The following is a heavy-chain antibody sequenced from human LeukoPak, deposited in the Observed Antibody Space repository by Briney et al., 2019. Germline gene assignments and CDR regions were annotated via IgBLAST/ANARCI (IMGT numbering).Heavy chain of an antibody. CDR2: INPNSGGT. Sequence: ASVKVSCKASGYTFTGYYMHWVRQAPGQVLGWMGWINPNSGGTNYAQKFQGRVTMTRDTSISTAYMELSRLRSDDTAVYYCARAGVSYYYYGMDVWGQGTTVTVSS. CDR1: GYTFTGYY. V-gene: IGHV1-2*02. CDR3: ARAGVSYYYYGMDV. J-gene: IGHJ6*02.